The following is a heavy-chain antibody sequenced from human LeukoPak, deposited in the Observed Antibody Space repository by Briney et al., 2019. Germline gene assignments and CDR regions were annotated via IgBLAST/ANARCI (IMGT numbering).Heavy chain of an antibody. CDR2: IYYSGST. CDR1: GGSISSSSYY. D-gene: IGHD3-3*01. J-gene: IGHJ6*04. V-gene: IGHV4-39*07. Sequence: PSETLSLTCTVSGGSISSSSYYWGWIRQPPGKGLEWIGSIYYSGSTYYNPSLKSRVTISVDTSKNQFSLKLSSVTAADTAVYYCARQGTERFWSGLFYVWGKGTTVTVSS. CDR3: ARQGTERFWSGLFYV.